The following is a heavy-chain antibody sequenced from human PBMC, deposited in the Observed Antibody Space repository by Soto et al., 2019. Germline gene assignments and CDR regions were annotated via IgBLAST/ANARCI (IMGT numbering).Heavy chain of an antibody. Sequence: ASVNVSCKASGYTFTSYGISWVRQAPGQGLEWMGWISAYNGNINYAQKFQGRVTMTTDTSTSTAYMELRSLRSDDTAVYYCARSGGSGSYADFDYWGQGTPVTVSS. CDR1: GYTFTSYG. CDR2: ISAYNGNI. D-gene: IGHD3-10*01. V-gene: IGHV1-18*01. J-gene: IGHJ4*02. CDR3: ARSGGSGSYADFDY.